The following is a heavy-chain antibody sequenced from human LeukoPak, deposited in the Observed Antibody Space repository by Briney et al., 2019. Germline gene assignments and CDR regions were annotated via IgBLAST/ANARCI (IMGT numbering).Heavy chain of an antibody. CDR2: IYYSGST. D-gene: IGHD2-15*01. J-gene: IGHJ4*02. V-gene: IGHV4-39*01. Sequence: KTSETLSLTCTVSGGSISSSSYYWGWIRQPPGKGLEWIGSIYYSGSTYYNPSLKSRVTICVDTSKNQFSLKLSSVTAADTAVYYCARLGYCSGGSCYSENWGQGTLVTVSS. CDR1: GGSISSSSYY. CDR3: ARLGYCSGGSCYSEN.